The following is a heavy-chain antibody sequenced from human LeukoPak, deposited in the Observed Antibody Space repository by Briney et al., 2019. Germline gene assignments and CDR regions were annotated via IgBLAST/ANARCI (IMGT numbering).Heavy chain of an antibody. Sequence: ASVKVSCKASGYTFTSYHMHWVRQAPGQGLAWMGIIFSHGGTKYAQAFQGRVSMIRDTSTATVYMDLSSLTSEDTAVYYCARGIPGAYYFDFWGQGNPVIVSS. V-gene: IGHV1-46*01. CDR3: ARGIPGAYYFDF. J-gene: IGHJ4*02. D-gene: IGHD2-2*01. CDR1: GYTFTSYH. CDR2: IFSHGGT.